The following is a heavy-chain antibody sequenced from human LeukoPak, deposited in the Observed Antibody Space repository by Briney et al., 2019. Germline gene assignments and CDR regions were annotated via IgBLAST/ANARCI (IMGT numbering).Heavy chain of an antibody. CDR1: GFTFSSYS. Sequence: GGSLRLSCAASGFTFSSYSMNWVRQAPGKGLEWVSSISSSSSYIYYADSVKGRFTISRDIGKKSLYLQMNSLRAEDTAVYFCARTDDFWSGYSDYWGQGTLVTVSS. J-gene: IGHJ4*02. CDR2: ISSSSSYI. CDR3: ARTDDFWSGYSDY. D-gene: IGHD3-3*01. V-gene: IGHV3-21*01.